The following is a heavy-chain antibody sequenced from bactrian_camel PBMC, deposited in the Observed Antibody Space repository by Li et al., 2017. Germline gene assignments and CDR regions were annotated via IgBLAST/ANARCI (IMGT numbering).Heavy chain of an antibody. Sequence: VQLVESGGGSVQAGGSLRLSCTASGWTDRDYCMGWFSLAPGKGRERVAAIDSDGRTSYADSVKGRFTISQDKAKSTLYLQMNSLKPEDTAVYYCVADKRYGRCSLRYEFGHWGRGTQVTVS. CDR3: VADKRYGRCSLRYEFGH. CDR2: IDSDGRT. J-gene: IGHJ4*01. V-gene: IGHV3S26*01. D-gene: IGHD3*01. CDR1: GWTDRDYC.